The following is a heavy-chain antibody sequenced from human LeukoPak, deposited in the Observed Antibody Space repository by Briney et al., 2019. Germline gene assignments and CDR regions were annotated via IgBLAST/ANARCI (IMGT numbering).Heavy chain of an antibody. Sequence: PSETLSLTCTVSGGSISSYYWSWIRQPAGKGLEWIGRIYTSGSTNYNPSLKSRVTMSVDTSKNQFSLKLSSVTAADTAVYCCARDRYYYDSSGYSTFDYWGQGTLVTVSS. V-gene: IGHV4-4*07. J-gene: IGHJ4*02. CDR3: ARDRYYYDSSGYSTFDY. D-gene: IGHD3-22*01. CDR2: IYTSGST. CDR1: GGSISSYY.